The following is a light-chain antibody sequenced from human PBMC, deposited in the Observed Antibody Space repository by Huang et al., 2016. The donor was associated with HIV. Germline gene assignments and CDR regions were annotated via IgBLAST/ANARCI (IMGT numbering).Light chain of an antibody. V-gene: IGKV1-27*01. CDR2: AAY. J-gene: IGKJ1*01. Sequence: DIQMTQSPSSLSASVGDRVTITCRASQGISNYLAWYQQNPGKVPKLLIFAAYTLQSGVPSRFSGSGSGTDFTLTISSLQPEDVATYYCQKYNSAPWTFGQGTKVEIK. CDR1: QGISNY. CDR3: QKYNSAPWT.